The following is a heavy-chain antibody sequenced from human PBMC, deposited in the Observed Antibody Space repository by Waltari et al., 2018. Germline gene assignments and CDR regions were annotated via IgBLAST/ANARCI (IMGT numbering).Heavy chain of an antibody. CDR3: AKSRGFEY. V-gene: IGHV3-7*01. CDR1: GFTFSRYW. CDR2: INYDGSQK. D-gene: IGHD2-2*01. J-gene: IGHJ4*02. Sequence: EVQRVESGGGLVQPGGSLRLSWGASGFTFSRYWMSWVRQTPGKGLQWVANINYDGSQKYYVDSVKGRFTISRDNAKNSVYLQMNSLRVEDTAVYYCAKSRGFEYWGQGALITVSS.